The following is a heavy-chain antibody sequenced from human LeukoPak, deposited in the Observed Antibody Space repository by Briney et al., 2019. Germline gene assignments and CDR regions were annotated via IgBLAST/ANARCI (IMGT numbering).Heavy chain of an antibody. CDR1: GYSFTTSW. D-gene: IGHD2-15*01. J-gene: IGHJ4*02. Sequence: GESLKISCKGSGYSFTTSWIGWVRQMPGRGLEWMGVISPADSDTAYSPSFQGQVTISADKSISTAYLQWSSLKASDTAMYYCARYGSGPYFGYWGQGTPVTVSS. V-gene: IGHV5-51*01. CDR3: ARYGSGPYFGY. CDR2: ISPADSDT.